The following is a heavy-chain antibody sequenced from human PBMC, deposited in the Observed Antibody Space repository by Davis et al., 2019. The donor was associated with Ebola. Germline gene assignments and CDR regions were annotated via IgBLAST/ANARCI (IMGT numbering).Heavy chain of an antibody. CDR3: ARARIGDIVVVPAGNYYYYMDV. J-gene: IGHJ6*03. CDR1: GFTFSSYG. Sequence: GGPLRLSCAASGFTFSSYGMHWVRQAPGKGLEWVAVIWYDGSNKYYADSVKGRLTISRDNSKNTLYLQMNSLKAEDTAVYYCARARIGDIVVVPAGNYYYYMDVWGKGTTVTVSS. V-gene: IGHV3-33*01. CDR2: IWYDGSNK. D-gene: IGHD2-2*01.